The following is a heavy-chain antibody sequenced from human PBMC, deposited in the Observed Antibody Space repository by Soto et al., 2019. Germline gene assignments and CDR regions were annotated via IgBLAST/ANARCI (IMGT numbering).Heavy chain of an antibody. CDR3: AREARVVVTDNWFDP. Sequence: LSLTCTVSGGSISSGGYYWSWIRQHPGKGLEWIGYIYYSGSTYYNPSLKSRVIISVDTSKNQFSLKLSSVTAADTAVYYCAREARVVVTDNWFDPWGQGTLVTVSS. CDR1: GGSISSGGYY. J-gene: IGHJ5*02. V-gene: IGHV4-31*03. D-gene: IGHD3-22*01. CDR2: IYYSGST.